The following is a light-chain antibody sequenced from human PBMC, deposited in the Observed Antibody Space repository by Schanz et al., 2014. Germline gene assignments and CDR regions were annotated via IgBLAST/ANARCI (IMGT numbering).Light chain of an antibody. V-gene: IGLV2-23*01. CDR1: TSDVGSSNL. J-gene: IGLJ2*01. CDR3: CSYAGSSTLDTSSLI. Sequence: SALTQPASVSGSPGQSITISCTGATSDVGSSNLVSWYQQHPGKAPKLMIYEGTKRPSGVSNRFSASKSGNTASLTISGLQAEEEADYYCCSYAGSSTLDTSSLIFGGGTKLTVL. CDR2: EGT.